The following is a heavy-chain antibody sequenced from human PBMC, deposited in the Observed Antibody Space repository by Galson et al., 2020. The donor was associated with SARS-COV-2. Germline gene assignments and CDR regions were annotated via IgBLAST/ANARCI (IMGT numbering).Heavy chain of an antibody. Sequence: GESLKISCKGSGYTFTNYWLVWVRQIPGQGLEWMGVIYPRDSDTSYSPSFQGQVTISADKSISTAYLPWSSLEASDPAVYYCARRGTYYRDPSGSPHKDYYYTYGMDVWGQGTTITVSS. CDR3: ARRGTYYRDPSGSPHKDYYYTYGMDV. CDR2: IYPRDSDT. V-gene: IGHV5-51*01. D-gene: IGHD3-22*01. J-gene: IGHJ6*02. CDR1: GYTFTNYW.